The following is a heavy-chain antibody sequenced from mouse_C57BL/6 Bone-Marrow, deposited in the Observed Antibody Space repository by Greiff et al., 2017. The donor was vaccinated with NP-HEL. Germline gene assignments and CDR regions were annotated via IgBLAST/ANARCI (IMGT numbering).Heavy chain of an antibody. J-gene: IGHJ1*03. CDR1: GFNIKDYY. Sequence: LVESGAELVRPGASVKLSCTASGFNIKDYYMHWVKQRPEQGLEWIGRIDPEDGDTDYAPKFQGKATMTADTASNTAYLQLSSLTAEDTAVYYCTADGSSFWDFGGWGTGTTVTVAS. CDR3: TADGSSFWDFGG. D-gene: IGHD1-1*01. V-gene: IGHV14-1*01. CDR2: IDPEDGDT.